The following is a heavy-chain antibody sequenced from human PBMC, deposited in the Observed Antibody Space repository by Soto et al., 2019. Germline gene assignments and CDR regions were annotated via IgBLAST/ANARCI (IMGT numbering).Heavy chain of an antibody. Sequence: LGESLKISCKGSGYSFTSYYIAWVRQIPGKGLEWMGIIYPGDSGTRYSPSFQDQVTISADKSISTAYLQWSSLKASDTAMYYCARRYCSSATCYYFYYWGQGTPVTVSS. CDR2: IYPGDSGT. CDR3: ARRYCSSATCYYFYY. J-gene: IGHJ4*02. D-gene: IGHD2-2*01. V-gene: IGHV5-51*01. CDR1: GYSFTSYY.